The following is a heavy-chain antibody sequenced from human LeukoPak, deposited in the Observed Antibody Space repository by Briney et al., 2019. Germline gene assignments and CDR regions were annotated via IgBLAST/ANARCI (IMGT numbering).Heavy chain of an antibody. CDR3: ARPRAKMRATPDYYYYYGMDV. CDR2: IWYDGSNK. Sequence: PGGSLRLSCAASGFTFSSYGMHWVRQAPGKGLEWVAVIWYDGSNKYYADSAKGRFTISRDNSKNTLYLQMNSLRAEDTAVYYCARPRAKMRATPDYYYYYGMDVWGQGTTVTVSS. V-gene: IGHV3-33*01. J-gene: IGHJ6*02. CDR1: GFTFSSYG. D-gene: IGHD1-26*01.